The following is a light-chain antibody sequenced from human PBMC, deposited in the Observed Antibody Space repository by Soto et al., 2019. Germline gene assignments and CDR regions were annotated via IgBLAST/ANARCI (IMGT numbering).Light chain of an antibody. Sequence: EIVLTQSPATLSLSPGERANLSCRASQSVSSYLAWYQQKPGQAPRLLIYDASTRATGIPARFRGSGSGTVFTLSISSLEPEDFAVYYCQQRGYTFGQGTKLEIK. J-gene: IGKJ2*01. CDR1: QSVSSY. CDR2: DAS. CDR3: QQRGYT. V-gene: IGKV3-11*01.